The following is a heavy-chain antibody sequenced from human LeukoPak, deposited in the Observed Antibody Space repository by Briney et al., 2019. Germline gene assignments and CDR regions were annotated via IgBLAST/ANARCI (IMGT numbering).Heavy chain of an antibody. CDR3: AKHKEDYGDSCLDDS. Sequence: SGGSLRLSCAASGFTFSSYAMSWVRQAPGKGLAWVSGISGSGGHTYYADSVKGRFTISGDNSKNTLYLQMSSLRAEDTAVYYCAKHKEDYGDSCLDDSWGQGTLVTVSS. CDR2: ISGSGGHT. D-gene: IGHD4-17*01. J-gene: IGHJ5*01. CDR1: GFTFSSYA. V-gene: IGHV3-23*01.